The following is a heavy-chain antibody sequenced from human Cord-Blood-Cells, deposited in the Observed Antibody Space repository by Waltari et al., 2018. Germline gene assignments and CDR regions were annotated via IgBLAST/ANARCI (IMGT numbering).Heavy chain of an antibody. D-gene: IGHD3-10*01. Sequence: EVQLLESGGGLVQPGGSLRLSCAASGFTFSTYAMSWVRQAPGKGLEWVSAISGSGGSTYYADSVKGRFTISRDNSKNTLYLQMNSLRAEDTAVYYCAKVWGSGSYYNPFDYWGQGTLVTVSS. CDR2: ISGSGGST. J-gene: IGHJ4*02. CDR3: AKVWGSGSYYNPFDY. V-gene: IGHV3-23*01. CDR1: GFTFSTYA.